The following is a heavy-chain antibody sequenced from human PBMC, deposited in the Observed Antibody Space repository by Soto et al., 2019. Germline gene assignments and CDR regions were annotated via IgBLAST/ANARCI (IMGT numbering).Heavy chain of an antibody. V-gene: IGHV3-43D*04. J-gene: IGHJ6*02. D-gene: IGHD6-6*01. CDR3: AKDRRPARPHYGMDV. CDR2: ISWDGGSA. Sequence: GGSLRLSCAASGFTFDDYAMHWVRQAPGKGLEWVSLISWDGGSAYYADSVKGRFTISRDNSKNSLYLQMNSLRAEDTALYYCAKDRRPARPHYGMDVWGQGTTVTVSS. CDR1: GFTFDDYA.